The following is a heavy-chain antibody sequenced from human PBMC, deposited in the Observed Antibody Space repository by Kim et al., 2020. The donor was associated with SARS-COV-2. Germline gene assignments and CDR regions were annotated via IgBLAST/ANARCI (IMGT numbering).Heavy chain of an antibody. V-gene: IGHV4-39*02. D-gene: IGHD6-13*01. CDR1: GGSISSSSYY. Sequence: SETLSLTCTVSGGSISSSSYYWGWIRQPPGKGLEWIGSIYYSGSTYYNPSLKSRVTISVDTSKNQFSLKLSSVTAADTAVYYCARERIAAGLDYWGQGTLVTVSS. CDR3: ARERIAAGLDY. J-gene: IGHJ4*02. CDR2: IYYSGST.